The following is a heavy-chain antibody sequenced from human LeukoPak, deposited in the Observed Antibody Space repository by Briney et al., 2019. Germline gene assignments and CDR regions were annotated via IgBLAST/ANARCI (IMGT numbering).Heavy chain of an antibody. V-gene: IGHV3-23*01. D-gene: IGHD2-2*01. Sequence: GGSLRLSCAASAFTFSTYAMSWVRQAPGKGLEWVSAISGSGGSTHYADSVRGRFTISRDNSKNTLYLQMNSLRAEDTAVYYCAKDSTVVPAALNFDYWGQGTLVTVSS. CDR1: AFTFSTYA. CDR2: ISGSGGST. J-gene: IGHJ4*02. CDR3: AKDSTVVPAALNFDY.